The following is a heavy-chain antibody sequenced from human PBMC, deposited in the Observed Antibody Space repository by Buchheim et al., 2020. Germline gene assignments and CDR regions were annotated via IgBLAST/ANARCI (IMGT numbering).Heavy chain of an antibody. CDR2: IGYSGEST. D-gene: IGHD1-1*01. CDR1: GFTFSNYA. CDR3: AKGNININWYVWFDP. J-gene: IGHJ5*02. Sequence: EVQLLESGGGLVQPGGSLRLSCAASGFTFSNYAINWVRQAPGKGLEWVSGIGYSGESTYYADSVKGRFTISRDNSKDTLFLQMNSLRVEDTATYYCAKGNININWYVWFDPWGQGTL. V-gene: IGHV3-23*01.